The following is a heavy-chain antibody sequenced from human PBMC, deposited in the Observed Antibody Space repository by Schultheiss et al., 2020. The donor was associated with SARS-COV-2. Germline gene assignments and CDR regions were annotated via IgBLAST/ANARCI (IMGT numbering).Heavy chain of an antibody. Sequence: GESLKISCAASGFTFSIYAMSWVRQAPGKGLEWVSAIRATGTSSTFYADSVKGRFTISRDNSKNTLYLQMNSLRAEDTAVYYCARDTAGVSGYWGQGTLVTVSS. J-gene: IGHJ4*02. V-gene: IGHV3-23*01. CDR3: ARDTAGVSGY. CDR1: GFTFSIYA. CDR2: IRATGTSST. D-gene: IGHD6-19*01.